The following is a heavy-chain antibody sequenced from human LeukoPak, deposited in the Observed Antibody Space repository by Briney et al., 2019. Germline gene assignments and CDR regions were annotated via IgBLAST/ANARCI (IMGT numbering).Heavy chain of an antibody. V-gene: IGHV5-51*01. J-gene: IGHJ4*02. CDR2: IYPGDSDI. D-gene: IGHD6-13*01. CDR3: ARSMWPGVAAAGDY. CDR1: GYSFTSYW. Sequence: GESLKISRKGSGYSFTSYWIGWVRQMPGKGLEWMGIIYPGDSDIRYSPSFQGQVTISADKSITTAFLQWSSLKASDTAMYYCARSMWPGVAAAGDYWGQGTLVTVSS.